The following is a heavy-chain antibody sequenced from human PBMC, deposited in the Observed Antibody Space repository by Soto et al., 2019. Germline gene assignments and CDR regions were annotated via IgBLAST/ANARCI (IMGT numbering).Heavy chain of an antibody. D-gene: IGHD3-3*01. J-gene: IGHJ4*02. V-gene: IGHV4-59*01. CDR3: ARGYHDDFWSGYYDY. CDR2: IYYSGST. CDR1: GGSISSYY. Sequence: SGTLSLTCTVSGGSISSYYWSWIRQPPGKGLEWIGYIYYSGSTNYNPSLKSRVTISVDTSKNQFSLKLSSVTAADTAVYYCARGYHDDFWSGYYDYWGQGTLVTVSS.